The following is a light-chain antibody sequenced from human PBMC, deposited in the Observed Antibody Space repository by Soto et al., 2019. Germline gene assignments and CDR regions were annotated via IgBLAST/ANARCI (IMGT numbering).Light chain of an antibody. CDR3: ATWDDSLSGYV. CDR2: YNN. Sequence: QSVLTQPPSASGTPGQRVSISCSGRSSNIGSNYVYWYQQLPGTAPKLLIYYNNQRPSGVPDRFSGSKSGTSASLAISGLRCEDEADYYCATWDDSLSGYVFGTGTKVTV. V-gene: IGLV1-47*02. CDR1: SSNIGSNY. J-gene: IGLJ1*01.